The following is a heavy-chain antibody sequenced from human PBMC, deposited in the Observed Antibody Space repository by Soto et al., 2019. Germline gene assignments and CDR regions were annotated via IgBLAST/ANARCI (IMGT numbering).Heavy chain of an antibody. V-gene: IGHV4-59*01. CDR2: IYYSGST. CDR1: GGSISSYY. J-gene: IGHJ3*02. Sequence: SETLSLTCTVSGGSISSYYWSWIRQPPGKGLEWIGYIYYSGSTNYNPSLKSRVTISVDTSKNQFSLKLSSVTAADTAVYYCARDIRGFRVQNAFDIWGQGTMVTFSS. CDR3: ARDIRGFRVQNAFDI. D-gene: IGHD1-20*01.